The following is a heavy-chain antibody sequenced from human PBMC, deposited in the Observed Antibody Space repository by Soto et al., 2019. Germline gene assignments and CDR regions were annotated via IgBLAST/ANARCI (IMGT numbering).Heavy chain of an antibody. CDR2: INIANGDT. J-gene: IGHJ5*02. Sequence: GASVKVSCKASGYTFTNYAMHWVRQAPGQRFDWTGRINIANGDTIYSQNFQGRVTFTRDTSASTVYLELSSLRFEDTAVYYCGRGQATFDPWGQGTLVTVSS. V-gene: IGHV1-3*04. CDR1: GYTFTNYA. CDR3: GRGQATFDP.